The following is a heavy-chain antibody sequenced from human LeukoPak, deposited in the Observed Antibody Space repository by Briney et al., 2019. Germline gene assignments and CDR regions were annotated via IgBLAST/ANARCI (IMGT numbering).Heavy chain of an antibody. CDR2: ISSSSSYI. D-gene: IGHD3-22*01. CDR3: ARITGSGYNDY. Sequence: GGSLRLSCAASGFTFDDYAMHWVRQAPGKGLEWVSSISSSSSYIYYADSVKGRFTISRDNAKNSLYLQMNSLRAEDTAVYYCARITGSGYNDYWGQGTLVTVSS. J-gene: IGHJ4*02. CDR1: GFTFDDYA. V-gene: IGHV3-21*01.